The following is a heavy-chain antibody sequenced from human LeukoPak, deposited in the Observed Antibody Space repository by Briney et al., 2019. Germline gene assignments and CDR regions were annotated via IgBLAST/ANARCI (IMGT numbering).Heavy chain of an antibody. V-gene: IGHV4-4*07. CDR3: ASTTYSSSWSYYYYYGMDV. Sequence: SETLSLTCTVSGGSISSYYRSWIRQPAGKGLEWIGRIYTSGSTNYNPSLKSRVTMSVDTSKNQFSLKLSSVTAADTAVYYCASTTYSSSWSYYYYYGMDVWGQGTTVTVSS. CDR1: GGSISSYY. D-gene: IGHD6-13*01. CDR2: IYTSGST. J-gene: IGHJ6*02.